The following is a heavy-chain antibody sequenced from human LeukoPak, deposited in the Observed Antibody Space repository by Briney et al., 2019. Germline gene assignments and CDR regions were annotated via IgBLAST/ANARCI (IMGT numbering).Heavy chain of an antibody. CDR1: GFTFSSYA. Sequence: TGGSLRLSCAASGFTFSSYAMHWVRQAPGKGLEWVAVISYDGSNKYYADSVKGRFTISRDNSKNTLYLQMNSLRAEDTAVYYCARDALPRGFDYWGQGTLVTVSS. J-gene: IGHJ4*02. V-gene: IGHV3-30-3*01. CDR2: ISYDGSNK. CDR3: ARDALPRGFDY.